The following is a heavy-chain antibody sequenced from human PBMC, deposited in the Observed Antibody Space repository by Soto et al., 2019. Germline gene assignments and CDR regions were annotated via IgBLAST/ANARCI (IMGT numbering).Heavy chain of an antibody. CDR3: ASHTGTSPEGRYYYGMDV. CDR2: IIPIFGTA. D-gene: IGHD1-26*01. V-gene: IGHV1-69*12. CDR1: GGTFSSYA. J-gene: IGHJ6*02. Sequence: QVQLVQSGAEVKKPGSSVKVSCKASGGTFSSYAISWVRQAPGQGLEWMGGIIPIFGTADYAQTFQGRVTITADESTSTAYMELSSLRSEDTDVYYCASHTGTSPEGRYYYGMDVWSQGTTVTVSS.